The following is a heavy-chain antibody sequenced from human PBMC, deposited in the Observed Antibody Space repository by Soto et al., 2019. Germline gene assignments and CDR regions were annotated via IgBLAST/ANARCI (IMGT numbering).Heavy chain of an antibody. CDR3: ARAIVVVVAGRWFDP. V-gene: IGHV1-46*01. Sequence: ASVKVSCKASGYTFTSYYMHWVRQAPGQGLEWMGIINPSGGSTSYAQKFQGRVTMTRDPSTSTVYMELSSLRSEDTAAYYCARAIVVVVAGRWFDPWGQGTLVTVS. CDR1: GYTFTSYY. CDR2: INPSGGST. J-gene: IGHJ5*02. D-gene: IGHD2-15*01.